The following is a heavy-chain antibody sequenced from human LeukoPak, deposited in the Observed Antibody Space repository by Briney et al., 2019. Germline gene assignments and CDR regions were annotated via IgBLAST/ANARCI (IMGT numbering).Heavy chain of an antibody. CDR1: GFTFGDYA. CDR2: IRSKAYGGTT. D-gene: IGHD6-13*01. Sequence: GGSLRLSCTASGFTFGDYAMSWFRQAPGKGLEWVGFIRSKAYGGTTEYAASVKGRFTISRDDSKSIAYLQMNSLKTEDTAVYYCTRGVAAAGRPLGYWGQGTLVTVSS. V-gene: IGHV3-49*03. J-gene: IGHJ4*02. CDR3: TRGVAAAGRPLGY.